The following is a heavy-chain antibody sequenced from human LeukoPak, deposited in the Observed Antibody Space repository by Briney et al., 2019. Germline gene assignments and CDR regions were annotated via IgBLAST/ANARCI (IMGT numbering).Heavy chain of an antibody. D-gene: IGHD6-6*01. V-gene: IGHV3-23*01. CDR3: AKHRSSSSGYYMDV. J-gene: IGHJ6*03. CDR1: GFSFSSYA. CDR2: ISASGTGT. Sequence: GGTLRLSCSASGFSFSSYAMSWVRQAPGKGLEWVSAISASGTGTYYADSVKGWFTISRDNSKNTLYLQMNSLRAEDTAVYYCAKHRSSSSGYYMDVWGKGTTVTVS.